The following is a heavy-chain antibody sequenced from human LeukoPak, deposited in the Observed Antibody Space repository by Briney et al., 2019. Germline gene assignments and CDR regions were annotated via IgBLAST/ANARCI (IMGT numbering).Heavy chain of an antibody. Sequence: GSLRLSCAASGFTFDDYGMSWVRQAPGKGLEWVSGINWNGGSTGYADSVKGRFTISRDNAKNSLYLQMNSLRAEDTAFYYCARDLGVYSSSWFDYWGQGTLVTVSS. CDR2: INWNGGST. CDR3: ARDLGVYSSSWFDY. V-gene: IGHV3-20*04. CDR1: GFTFDDYG. D-gene: IGHD6-13*01. J-gene: IGHJ4*02.